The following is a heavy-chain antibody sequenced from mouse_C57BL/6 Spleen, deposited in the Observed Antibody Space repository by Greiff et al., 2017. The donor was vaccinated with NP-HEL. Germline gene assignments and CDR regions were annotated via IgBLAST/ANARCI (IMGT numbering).Heavy chain of an antibody. CDR3: ARAIYSHYFDY. CDR1: GYAFSSSW. Sequence: VKLMESGPELVKPGASVKISCKASGYAFSSSWMNWVKQRPGKGLEWIGRIYPGDGDTNYNGKFKGKATLTADKSSSTAYMQLSSLTSEDSAVYFCARAIYSHYFDYWGQGTTLTVSS. CDR2: IYPGDGDT. D-gene: IGHD2-1*01. J-gene: IGHJ2*01. V-gene: IGHV1-82*01.